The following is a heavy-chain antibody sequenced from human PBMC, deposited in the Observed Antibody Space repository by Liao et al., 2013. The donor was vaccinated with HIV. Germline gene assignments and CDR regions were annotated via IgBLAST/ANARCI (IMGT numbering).Heavy chain of an antibody. D-gene: IGHD2-2*01. CDR3: ARGTDFDY. J-gene: IGHJ4*02. Sequence: QVQLQESGPGLVKPSETLSLTCSVSGGSISNYYWSWIRQPPGKGLEWIGYIYYSESTKHNPSNYNPSLRNRVTISADSSTNRFSLQLTSVTAADTAIYYCARGTDFDYWGLGTQVTVSS. V-gene: IGHV4-59*12. CDR1: GGSISNYY. CDR2: IYYSESTKHNPS.